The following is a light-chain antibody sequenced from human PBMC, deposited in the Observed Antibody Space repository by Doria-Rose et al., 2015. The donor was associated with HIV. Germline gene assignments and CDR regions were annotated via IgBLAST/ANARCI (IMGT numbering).Light chain of an antibody. CDR3: HQYGTSWT. V-gene: IGKV3-20*01. CDR1: QSFSSTY. Sequence: EIVMTQSPGTLSLSPGERATLSCRASQSFSSTYLAWYQQKPGQAPSPLSYDGSTRSTGIPDRFSASGSGTDFTLTINRLEPEDFALYYCHQYGTSWTFGQGTKVEI. CDR2: DGS. J-gene: IGKJ1*01.